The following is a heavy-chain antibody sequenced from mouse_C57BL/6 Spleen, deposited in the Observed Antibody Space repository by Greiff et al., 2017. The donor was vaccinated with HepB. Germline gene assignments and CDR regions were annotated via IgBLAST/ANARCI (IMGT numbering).Heavy chain of an antibody. CDR2: IHPNSGST. D-gene: IGHD1-1*01. CDR1: GYTFTSYW. Sequence: QVQLKQPGAELVKPGASVKLSCKASGYTFTSYWMHWVKQRPGQGLEWIGMIHPNSGSTNYNEKFKSKATLTVDKSSSTAYMQLSSLTSEDSAVYYCARDYYYGHPFDYWGQGTTLTVSS. V-gene: IGHV1-64*01. J-gene: IGHJ2*01. CDR3: ARDYYYGHPFDY.